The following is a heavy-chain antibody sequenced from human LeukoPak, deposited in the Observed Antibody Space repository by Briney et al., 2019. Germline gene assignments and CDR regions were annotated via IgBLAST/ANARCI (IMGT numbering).Heavy chain of an antibody. CDR2: IYYSGST. CDR1: GGSISSYY. V-gene: IGHV4-59*08. J-gene: IGHJ4*02. CDR3: ARIYGDYAGAFDY. D-gene: IGHD4-17*01. Sequence: SETLSLTCTVSGGSISSYYWSWIRQPPGKGLEWIGYIYYSGSTNYNPSLKSRVTISVDTSKNQFSLKLSSVTAADTAVYYCARIYGDYAGAFDYWGQGTLVTVSS.